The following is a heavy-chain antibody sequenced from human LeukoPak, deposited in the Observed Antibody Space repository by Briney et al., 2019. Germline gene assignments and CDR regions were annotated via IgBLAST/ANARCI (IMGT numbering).Heavy chain of an antibody. CDR3: TRDGGVAVTPLDFDY. J-gene: IGHJ4*02. Sequence: SETLSLTCTVSGGSISSGGYYWSWIRQHPGKGLEWIGYIYYSGSTYYNPSLKSRVTISVDTSKNQFSLKLSSVTAADTAVYYCTRDGGVAVTPLDFDYWGQGTLVTVSS. D-gene: IGHD6-19*01. CDR2: IYYSGST. V-gene: IGHV4-31*03. CDR1: GGSISSGGYY.